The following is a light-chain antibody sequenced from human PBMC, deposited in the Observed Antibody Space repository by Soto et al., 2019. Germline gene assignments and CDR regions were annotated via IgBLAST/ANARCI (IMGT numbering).Light chain of an antibody. Sequence: DIHMTQSPSSLSAALGDRVTITSRASQSISSYLNWYHQKPGKAPKLLIYAASSLQSGVPSRFSGSGSGTEFTLTISSLQPEDFATYYCQQSYSPSITFGQGTRLEIK. CDR2: AAS. CDR3: QQSYSPSIT. CDR1: QSISSY. V-gene: IGKV1-39*01. J-gene: IGKJ5*01.